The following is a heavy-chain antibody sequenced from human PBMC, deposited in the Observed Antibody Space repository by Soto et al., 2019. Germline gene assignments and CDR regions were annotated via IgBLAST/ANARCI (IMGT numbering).Heavy chain of an antibody. J-gene: IGHJ5*02. Sequence: EVQLVESGGGLVQPGGSLRLSCAASGFTFSSYEMNWVRQAPGKGLEWVSYISSSGSTIYYADSVKGRFTISRDNAKNSLYLQMNSLRAEDTAVYYCARLASYYYGSGSQPNWFDPWGQGTLVTVSS. CDR1: GFTFSSYE. CDR2: ISSSGSTI. D-gene: IGHD3-10*01. V-gene: IGHV3-48*03. CDR3: ARLASYYYGSGSQPNWFDP.